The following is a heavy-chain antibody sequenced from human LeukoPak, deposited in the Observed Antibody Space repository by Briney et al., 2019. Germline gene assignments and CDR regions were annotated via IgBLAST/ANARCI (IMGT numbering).Heavy chain of an antibody. CDR1: GYTFIDYF. CDR2: INPNTGGT. J-gene: IGHJ4*02. D-gene: IGHD7-27*01. V-gene: IGHV1-2*06. CDR3: ARDLPSTSNWELDY. Sequence: GASVKVSCKTSGYTFIDYFIHWVRQTPGQGLEWMGRINPNTGGTDDAQTFQDRVTMTRDTSINAAYMELNRLTSDDTAVYYCARDLPSTSNWELDYWGQGTLVTVSS.